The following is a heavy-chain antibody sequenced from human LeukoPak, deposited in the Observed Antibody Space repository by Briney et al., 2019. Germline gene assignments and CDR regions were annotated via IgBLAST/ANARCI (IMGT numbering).Heavy chain of an antibody. D-gene: IGHD6-19*01. V-gene: IGHV4-39*01. CDR3: ARHVGYSSGKNDAFDI. CDR2: IYYSGST. CDR1: GGSISSSSYY. J-gene: IGHJ3*02. Sequence: PSETLSLTYTVSGGSISSSSYYWGWIRQPPGKGLEWIGSIYYSGSTYYNPSLKSRVTISVDTSKNQFSLKLSSVTAADTAVYYCARHVGYSSGKNDAFDIWGQGTMVTVSS.